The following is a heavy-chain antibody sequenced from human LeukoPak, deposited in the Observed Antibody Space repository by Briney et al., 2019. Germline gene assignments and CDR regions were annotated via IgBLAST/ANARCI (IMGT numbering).Heavy chain of an antibody. J-gene: IGHJ3*02. CDR3: ARDHAYYDYVWGSYRTDDAFDI. V-gene: IGHV1-46*01. D-gene: IGHD3-16*02. Sequence: ASVKVSCKASGYTFTSYYMHWVRQAPGQELEWMGIINPSGGSTSYAQKFQGRVTMTRDTSTSTVYMELSSLRSEDTAVYYCARDHAYYDYVWGSYRTDDAFDIWGQGTMVTVSS. CDR2: INPSGGST. CDR1: GYTFTSYY.